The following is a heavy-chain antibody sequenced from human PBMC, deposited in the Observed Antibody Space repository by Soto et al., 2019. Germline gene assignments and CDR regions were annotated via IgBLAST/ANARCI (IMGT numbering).Heavy chain of an antibody. CDR3: ARELRFLALSWFDP. Sequence: GASVKVSCKASGGTFSSYAISWVRQAPGQGLEWMGGIIPIFGTANYAQKFQGRVTITADKSTSTAYMELSSLRSEDTAVYYCARELRFLALSWFDPWGEGTLVTVS. CDR1: GGTFSSYA. V-gene: IGHV1-69*06. D-gene: IGHD3-3*01. CDR2: IIPIFGTA. J-gene: IGHJ5*02.